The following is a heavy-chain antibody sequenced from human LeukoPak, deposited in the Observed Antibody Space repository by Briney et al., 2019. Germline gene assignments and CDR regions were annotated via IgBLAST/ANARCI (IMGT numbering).Heavy chain of an antibody. CDR2: INNDGSST. CDR3: ATDDWGSLHY. D-gene: IGHD7-27*01. J-gene: IGHJ4*02. V-gene: IGHV3-74*03. CDR1: GFTFSSSW. Sequence: GGSLRLSCAASGFTFSSSWMHWVRQAPGKGLVWVSRINNDGSSTTYADSVKGRFTISRDNVKNTLYLQMNSLRAEDSAVYYCATDDWGSLHYWGQGTLVTVSS.